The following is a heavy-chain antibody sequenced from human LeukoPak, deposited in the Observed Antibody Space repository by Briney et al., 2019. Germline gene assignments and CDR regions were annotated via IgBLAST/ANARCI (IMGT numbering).Heavy chain of an antibody. CDR3: ARGTYITIFGEDMDV. CDR1: GFTFSSYA. Sequence: PGRSLRLSCAASGFTFSSYAMHWVRQAPGKGLEWVAVISYDGSNKYYADSVKGQFTISRDNSKNTLYLQMNSLRAEDTAVYYCARGTYITIFGEDMDVWGKGTTVTVSS. CDR2: ISYDGSNK. V-gene: IGHV3-30*01. J-gene: IGHJ6*03. D-gene: IGHD3-3*01.